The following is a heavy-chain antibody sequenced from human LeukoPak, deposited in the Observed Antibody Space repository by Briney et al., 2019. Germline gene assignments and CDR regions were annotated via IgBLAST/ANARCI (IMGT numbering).Heavy chain of an antibody. Sequence: SETLSLTCAAYGGSFSGYYWSWIRQPPGKGLEWIGEINHSGSTNYNPSLKSRVTISVDTSKNQFSLKLSSVTAADTAVYYCAAIERGTGHWYFDLWGRGTLVTVSS. CDR1: GGSFSGYY. D-gene: IGHD7-27*01. J-gene: IGHJ2*01. V-gene: IGHV4-34*01. CDR3: AAIERGTGHWYFDL. CDR2: INHSGST.